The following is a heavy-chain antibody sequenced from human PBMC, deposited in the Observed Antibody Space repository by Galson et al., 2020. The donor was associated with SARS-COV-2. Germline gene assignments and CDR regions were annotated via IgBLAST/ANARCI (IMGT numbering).Heavy chain of an antibody. CDR2: TSYDGRKK. CDR1: GFSFSSFG. J-gene: IGHJ4*02. CDR3: AREGTYSYGLQPYFEY. Sequence: GGSLRLSCAASGFSFSSFGMHWVRQAPGRGLEWVAFTSYDGRKKDYADSVKGRFTISRDNSKSTLFLQINSLRSEDAAVYYCAREGTYSYGLQPYFEYWGQGTLVTISS. D-gene: IGHD2-21*01. V-gene: IGHV3-30*03.